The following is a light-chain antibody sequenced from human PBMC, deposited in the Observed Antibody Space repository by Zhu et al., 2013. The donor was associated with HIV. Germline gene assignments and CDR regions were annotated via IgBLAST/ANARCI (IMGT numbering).Light chain of an antibody. V-gene: IGKV1-13*02. CDR3: HQYNSYPLT. CDR1: QDIRTA. CDR2: DAS. J-gene: IGKJ4*01. Sequence: AIQLTQSPSSLSASVGDRVTITCRASQDIRTALAWYQQKSGRPPKLLIYDASSFESGVPSRFSGSGIGTEFTLTISSLQPDDFATYYCHQYNSYPLTFGGGTKVEIK.